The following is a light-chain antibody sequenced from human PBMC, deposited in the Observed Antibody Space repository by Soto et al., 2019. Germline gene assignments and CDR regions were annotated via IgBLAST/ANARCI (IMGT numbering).Light chain of an antibody. CDR3: QHYNSYSEA. J-gene: IGKJ1*01. CDR2: KAS. CDR1: QTISSW. Sequence: IQMTQSPSSLSASVADRVTITYRASQTISSWLAWDQQKPGKAPKLLIYKASTLKSGVPSRFSGSGSGTEFTLTISSLQPDDFATYYCQHYNSYSEAFGQGTKVDIK. V-gene: IGKV1-5*03.